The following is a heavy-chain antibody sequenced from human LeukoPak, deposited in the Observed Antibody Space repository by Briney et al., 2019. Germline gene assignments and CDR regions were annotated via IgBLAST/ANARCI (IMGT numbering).Heavy chain of an antibody. CDR2: INHSGST. CDR1: GGSFSGYY. J-gene: IGHJ4*02. Sequence: SETLSLTCAVYGGSFSGYYWSWIRQPPGKGLEWIGEINHSGSTNYNPSLKSRVTISVDTSKNQFSLKLSSVTAADTAVYYCARVAQYGGNSYYFDYWGQGTLVTVSS. CDR3: ARVAQYGGNSYYFDY. V-gene: IGHV4-34*01. D-gene: IGHD4-23*01.